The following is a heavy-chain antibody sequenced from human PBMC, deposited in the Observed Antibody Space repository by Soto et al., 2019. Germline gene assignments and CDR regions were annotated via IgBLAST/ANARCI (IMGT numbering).Heavy chain of an antibody. CDR2: INAGNGNT. CDR3: ARGKGMEENYYYYGLDI. CDR1: GYGMTGDA. J-gene: IGHJ6*02. V-gene: IGHV1-3*01. Sequence: WKGSGYGMTGDAGHWGSQENKQRLEWMGWINAGNGNTKYSQRFQGRVNITRDTSASTAYMELSSLRSEDTAVYYCARGKGMEENYYYYGLDIWGQGTTVTVSS. D-gene: IGHD1-1*01.